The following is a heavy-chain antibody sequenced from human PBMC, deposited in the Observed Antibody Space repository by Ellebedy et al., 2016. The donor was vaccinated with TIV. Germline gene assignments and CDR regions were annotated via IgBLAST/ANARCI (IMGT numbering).Heavy chain of an antibody. CDR1: GGSVSSGVHC. CDR3: ARGPYSYDSSGYPPFDY. CDR2: VYHGGGR. V-gene: IGHV4-30-2*01. D-gene: IGHD3-22*01. J-gene: IGHJ4*02. Sequence: MPSETLSLTCAVSGGSVSSGVHCWSWIRQPPGKGLEWIGYVYHGGGRYYNPSLKSRVSISVDRSKNQFSLKLSSVTAADTAVYYCARGPYSYDSSGYPPFDYWGQGTLVTVSS.